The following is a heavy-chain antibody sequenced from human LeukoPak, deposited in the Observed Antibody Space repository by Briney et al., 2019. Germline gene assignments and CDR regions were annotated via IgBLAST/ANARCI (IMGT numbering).Heavy chain of an antibody. J-gene: IGHJ4*02. Sequence: GGSLRLSCAASGFTFSNAWMSWVRQAPGKGLEWVGRIKSKTDGGTTDYAAPVKGRFTISRDDSKNTLYLQMNSLKTEDTAVYYCTTVLSRQWLVPFDYWGQGTLVTVSS. V-gene: IGHV3-15*01. CDR2: IKSKTDGGTT. D-gene: IGHD6-19*01. CDR1: GFTFSNAW. CDR3: TTVLSRQWLVPFDY.